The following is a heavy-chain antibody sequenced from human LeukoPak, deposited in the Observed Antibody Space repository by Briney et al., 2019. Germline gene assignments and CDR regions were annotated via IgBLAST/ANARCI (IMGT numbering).Heavy chain of an antibody. D-gene: IGHD3-22*01. CDR1: GYTLAELS. CDR3: ATPGNMIVVNELNDAFDS. J-gene: IGHJ3*02. V-gene: IGHV1-24*01. CDR2: FDPEDVET. Sequence: APGKLSCKVSGYTLAELSMHCVRRAPAKGLQWRGGFDPEDVETIYAQKYQGTVTMTEDTSTDTAYMELSSLRSEDTAVYYCATPGNMIVVNELNDAFDSGGQGTMVTVSA.